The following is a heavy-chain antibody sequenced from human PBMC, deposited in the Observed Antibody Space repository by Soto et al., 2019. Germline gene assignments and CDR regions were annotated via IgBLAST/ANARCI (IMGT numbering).Heavy chain of an antibody. CDR2: ISGSGGST. CDR3: AKDPRGDCSSTSCYANYYYGMDV. D-gene: IGHD2-2*01. CDR1: GFTFSSYA. V-gene: IGHV3-23*01. Sequence: PWGSLRLSCAASGFTFSSYAVSWVRQAPGKGLEWVSAISGSGGSTYYADSVKGRFTISRDNSKNTLYLQMNSLRAEDTAVYYCAKDPRGDCSSTSCYANYYYGMDVWGQGTTVTVSS. J-gene: IGHJ6*02.